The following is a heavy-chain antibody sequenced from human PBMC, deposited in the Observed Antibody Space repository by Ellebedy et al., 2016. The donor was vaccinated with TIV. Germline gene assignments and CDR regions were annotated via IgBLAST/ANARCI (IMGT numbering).Heavy chain of an antibody. V-gene: IGHV4-59*01. D-gene: IGHD2-2*01. CDR1: GDSISSAY. Sequence: MPSETLSLTCTVSGDSISSAYWSWIRQPPGKGLENIGVIHYSGYSDGNPSLKSRVTISIDTSKNQFSLKLSSVTEADTAIYYCARGGCSSCRFDIWGQGTLVTVSS. CDR2: IHYSGYS. J-gene: IGHJ5*02. CDR3: ARGGCSSCRFDI.